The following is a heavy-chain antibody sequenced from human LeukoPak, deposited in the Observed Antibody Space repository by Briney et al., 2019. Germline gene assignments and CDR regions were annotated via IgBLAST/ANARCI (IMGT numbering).Heavy chain of an antibody. V-gene: IGHV4-59*01. J-gene: IGHJ4*02. CDR3: ARSNPVGAYFDY. CDR1: GGSISSYY. Sequence: ASETLSLTCTVSGGSISSYYWSWIRQPPGKGLEWIGYIYYSGSTNYNPSLKSRVTISVDTSKNQFSLKLSSVTAADTAVYYCARSNPVGAYFDYWGQGTLVTVSS. CDR2: IYYSGST.